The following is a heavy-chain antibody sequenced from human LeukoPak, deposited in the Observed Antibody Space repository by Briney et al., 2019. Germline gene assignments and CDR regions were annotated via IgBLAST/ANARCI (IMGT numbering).Heavy chain of an antibody. J-gene: IGHJ4*02. CDR1: GGSFSGYY. CDR2: INHSGST. D-gene: IGHD6-19*01. CDR3: ARGWGPSRGLYWAPPWLCYFDY. Sequence: SETLSLTCAVYGGSFSGYYWSWIRQPPGKGLEWIGEINHSGSTNYNPSLKSLVTISVDTSKNQFSLKLSSVTAADTAVYYCARGWGPSRGLYWAPPWLCYFDYWGQGTLVTVSS. V-gene: IGHV4-34*01.